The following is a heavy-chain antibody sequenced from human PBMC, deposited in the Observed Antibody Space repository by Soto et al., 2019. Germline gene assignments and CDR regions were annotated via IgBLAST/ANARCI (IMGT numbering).Heavy chain of an antibody. CDR1: GGSFSGYY. J-gene: IGHJ4*02. CDR2: INHSGST. V-gene: IGHV4-34*01. Sequence: QVQLQQWGAGLLKPSETLSLTCAVYGGSFSGYYWSWIRQPPGKGLEWIGEINHSGSTNYNPSLKXXVXIXXDTSKNQFSLTMSSVPAADTAAYYCARARAAAPDYWGQGTLVTVSS. CDR3: ARARAAAPDY. D-gene: IGHD6-13*01.